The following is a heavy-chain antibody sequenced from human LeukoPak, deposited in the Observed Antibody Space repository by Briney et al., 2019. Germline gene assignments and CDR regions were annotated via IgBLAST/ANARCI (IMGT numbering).Heavy chain of an antibody. CDR3: ARGRDNNFY. J-gene: IGHJ4*02. V-gene: IGHV4-59*01. D-gene: IGHD1-20*01. CDR1: GGSISSYY. CDR2: IYYSGST. Sequence: PSETLSLTCTVSGGSISSYYWSWIRQPPGKGLEWIGYIYYSGSTNYNPSLKSRVTISIDTSKNQFSLKLSSVTAADTAVYYCARGRDNNFYWGQGTLVTVSS.